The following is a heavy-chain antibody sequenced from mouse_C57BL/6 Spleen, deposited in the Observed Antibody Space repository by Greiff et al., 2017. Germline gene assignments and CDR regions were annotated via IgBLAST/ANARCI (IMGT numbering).Heavy chain of an antibody. CDR3: AGGYYGSNAMDY. J-gene: IGHJ4*01. CDR2: IDPSDSET. V-gene: IGHV1-52*01. Sequence: QVQLQQPGAELVRPGSSVKLSCKASGYTFTSYWMHWVKQRPIQGLEWIGNIDPSDSETHYNQKFKDKATLTVDKSSSTAYMQLSSLTSEDSAVYYCAGGYYGSNAMDYWGQGTSVTVSS. CDR1: GYTFTSYW. D-gene: IGHD1-1*01.